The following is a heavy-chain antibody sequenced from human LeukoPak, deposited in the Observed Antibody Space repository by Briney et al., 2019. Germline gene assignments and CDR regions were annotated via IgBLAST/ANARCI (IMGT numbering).Heavy chain of an antibody. CDR2: ISYDGSNK. Sequence: PGGSLRLSCAASGFTFSSCAMHWVRQAPGKGLEWVAVISYDGSNKYYADSVKGRFTISRDNSKNTVYLQMNSLRAEDTAVYYCAREVPPRWLDYWGQGTLVTVSS. J-gene: IGHJ4*02. CDR1: GFTFSSCA. V-gene: IGHV3-30-3*01. D-gene: IGHD3-9*01. CDR3: AREVPPRWLDY.